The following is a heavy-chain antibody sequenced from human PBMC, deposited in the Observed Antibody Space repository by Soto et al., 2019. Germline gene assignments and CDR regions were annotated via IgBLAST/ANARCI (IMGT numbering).Heavy chain of an antibody. CDR2: MNPNSGNT. CDR3: ARAGVKNYDFWSVRNGKWFDP. J-gene: IGHJ5*02. V-gene: IGHV1-8*01. CDR1: GYTFTSYD. Sequence: ASVKVSCKASGYTFTSYDINWVRQATGQGLEWMGWMNPNSGNTGYAQKFQGRVTMTRNTSISTAYMELSSLRSEDTAVYYCARAGVKNYDFWSVRNGKWFDPWGQGTLVTVSS. D-gene: IGHD3-3*01.